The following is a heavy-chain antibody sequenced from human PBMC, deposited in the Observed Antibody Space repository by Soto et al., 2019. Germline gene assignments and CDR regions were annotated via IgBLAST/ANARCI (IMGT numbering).Heavy chain of an antibody. Sequence: PGGSLRLSCAASGFTFSSYEMNWVRQAPGKGLEWVSYISSRGSTIYYADSVKGRFTISRDNAKNSLYLQMNSLRAEDTAVYYCARDHQVYSSSADYYYYYGMDVWGQGTTVTVSS. CDR3: ARDHQVYSSSADYYYYYGMDV. CDR2: ISSRGSTI. CDR1: GFTFSSYE. D-gene: IGHD6-6*01. J-gene: IGHJ6*02. V-gene: IGHV3-48*03.